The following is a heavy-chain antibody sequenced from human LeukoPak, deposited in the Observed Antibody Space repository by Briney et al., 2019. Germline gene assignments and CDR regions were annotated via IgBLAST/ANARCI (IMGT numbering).Heavy chain of an antibody. CDR3: ARDRGGSSGWYTFNY. Sequence: GGSLRLYCAASGFTFSSYGMHWVRQAPGKGLEWVAVIWYDGSNKYYADSVKGRFTISRDNSKNTLYLQMNSLRAEDTAVYYCARDRGGSSGWYTFNYWGQGTLVTVSS. CDR2: IWYDGSNK. J-gene: IGHJ4*02. CDR1: GFTFSSYG. D-gene: IGHD6-19*01. V-gene: IGHV3-33*01.